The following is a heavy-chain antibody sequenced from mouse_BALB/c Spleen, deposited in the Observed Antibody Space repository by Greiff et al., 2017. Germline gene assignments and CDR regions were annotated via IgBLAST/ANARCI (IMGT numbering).Heavy chain of an antibody. CDR2: IDTSDSYT. Sequence: VQLQQPGAELVMPGASVKMSCKASGYTFTDYWMHWVKQRPGQGLEWIGAIDTSDSYTSYNQKFKGKATLTVDESSSTAYMQLSSLTSEDSAVYYCASMGAMDYWGQGTSVTVSS. J-gene: IGHJ4*01. V-gene: IGHV1-69*01. CDR1: GYTFTDYW. CDR3: ASMGAMDY. D-gene: IGHD1-1*02.